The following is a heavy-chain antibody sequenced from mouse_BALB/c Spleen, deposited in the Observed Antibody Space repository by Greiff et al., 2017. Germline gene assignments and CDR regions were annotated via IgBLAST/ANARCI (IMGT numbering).Heavy chain of an antibody. J-gene: IGHJ1*01. D-gene: IGHD2-2*01. CDR1: GFNIKDTY. V-gene: IGHV14-3*02. CDR2: IDPANGNT. Sequence: VQLQQSGAELVKPGASVKLSCTASGFNIKDTYMHWVKQRPEQGLEWIGRIDPANGNTKYDPKFQGKATITADTSSNTAYLQLSSLTSEDTAVYYCARGIYGYDWYCDVWGAGTAVTVAS. CDR3: ARGIYGYDWYCDV.